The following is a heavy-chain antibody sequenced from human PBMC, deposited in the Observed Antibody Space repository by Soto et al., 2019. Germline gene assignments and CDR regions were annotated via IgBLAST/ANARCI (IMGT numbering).Heavy chain of an antibody. CDR1: GGTFSSYA. J-gene: IGHJ5*02. CDR3: ARDRTVAKGSHNWFDP. V-gene: IGHV1-69*01. CDR2: IIPIFGTA. D-gene: IGHD6-19*01. Sequence: QVQLVQSGAEVKKPGSSVKVSCKASGGTFSSYAISWVRQAPGQGLEWMGGIIPIFGTANYAQKFQGRVTITEDESTSTAYMELSRLRSEDTAVYYCARDRTVAKGSHNWFDPCGQGTLVTVSS.